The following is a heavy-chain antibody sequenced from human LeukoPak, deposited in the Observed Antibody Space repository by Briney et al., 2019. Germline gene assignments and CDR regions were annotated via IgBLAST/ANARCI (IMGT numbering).Heavy chain of an antibody. CDR1: GGTFSSYA. J-gene: IGHJ3*02. CDR2: IIPIFGTA. D-gene: IGHD6-19*01. V-gene: IGHV1-69*13. CDR3: AREGYSSGLDI. Sequence: SVKVSCTASGGTFSSYAISWVRQAPGQGLEWMGGIIPIFGTANYAQKFQGRVTITADESTSTAYTELSSLRSEDTAVYYCAREGYSSGLDIWGQGTMVTVSS.